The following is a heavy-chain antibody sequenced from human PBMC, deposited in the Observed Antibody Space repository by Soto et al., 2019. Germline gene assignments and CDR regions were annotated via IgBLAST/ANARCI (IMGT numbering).Heavy chain of an antibody. CDR1: GLTFSSFG. Sequence: PGGSLRLSCAASGLTFSSFGMHWVRQAPGKGLEWVAVISYDGSNKYYADSVKGRFTISRDNSKNTLFLQMNSLRAEDTAVYYCARYDSSGYYWPYYYYGMDVWGQGITVTVSS. CDR3: ARYDSSGYYWPYYYYGMDV. CDR2: ISYDGSNK. V-gene: IGHV3-30*03. D-gene: IGHD3-22*01. J-gene: IGHJ6*02.